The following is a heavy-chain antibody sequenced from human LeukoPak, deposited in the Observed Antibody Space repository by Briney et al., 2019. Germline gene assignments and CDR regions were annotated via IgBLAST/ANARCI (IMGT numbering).Heavy chain of an antibody. D-gene: IGHD4-23*01. CDR3: ARRAGGYSHPYDY. J-gene: IGHJ4*02. Sequence: GGSLRLSCAASGFTFSSYSMNWVRQAPGEGLEWVSFISGTSSYIYYADSVKGRFTISRDISKNTLYLQMSSLRAEDTAVYYCARRAGGYSHPYDYWGQGVLVTVSS. CDR2: ISGTSSYI. CDR1: GFTFSSYS. V-gene: IGHV3-21*04.